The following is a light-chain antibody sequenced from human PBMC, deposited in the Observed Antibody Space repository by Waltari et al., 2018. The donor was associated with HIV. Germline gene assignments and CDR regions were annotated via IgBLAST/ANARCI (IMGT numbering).Light chain of an antibody. Sequence: DIQMTQSPSSLSASVGDTVTISCRPSQTISIYLIWYQQIPGKAPKLLIYATSTLQTGVPSRFSGGGSGTDFTLTISSLQSEDFALYYCQQSYTSPYTFGQGTKVEIE. V-gene: IGKV1-39*01. J-gene: IGKJ2*01. CDR1: QTISIY. CDR2: ATS. CDR3: QQSYTSPYT.